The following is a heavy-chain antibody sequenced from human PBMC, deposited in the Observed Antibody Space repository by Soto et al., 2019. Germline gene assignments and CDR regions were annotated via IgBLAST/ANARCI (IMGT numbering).Heavy chain of an antibody. V-gene: IGHV1-69*13. Sequence: SVKVSCKASGGTFSSYRINWVRQAPGQGLEWVGGIVPIYRTADYAQKFQGRVTITADESTSTAYMELSSLRSQDTAVYYCARLSLYGSGGPVGSWLDPWGQATLVTVSS. CDR2: IVPIYRTA. CDR1: GGTFSSYR. CDR3: ARLSLYGSGGPVGSWLDP. J-gene: IGHJ5*02. D-gene: IGHD3-10*01.